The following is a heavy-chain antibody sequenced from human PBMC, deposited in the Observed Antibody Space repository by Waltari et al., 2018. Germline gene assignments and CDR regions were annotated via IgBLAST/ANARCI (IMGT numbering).Heavy chain of an antibody. Sequence: QLQLLESGPGLVKPSGTLSLSCAASGDSVSSAYLWNWVRQSPHKGREWIGQVHGSGRTNYNPPFASRVTVSLDTSKNLFSLKVTSATAADTAVYYCARDRGRGLYLDTWGPGTLVTVSP. V-gene: IGHV4-4*02. D-gene: IGHD2-15*01. J-gene: IGHJ5*02. CDR3: ARDRGRGLYLDT. CDR1: GDSVSSAYL. CDR2: VHGSGRT.